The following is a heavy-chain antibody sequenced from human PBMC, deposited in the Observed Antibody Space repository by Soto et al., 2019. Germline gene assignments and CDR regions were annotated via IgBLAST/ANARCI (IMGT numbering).Heavy chain of an antibody. J-gene: IGHJ6*02. CDR1: GYTFTGYY. V-gene: IGHV1-2*04. CDR3: ARDNWNSDYYYYYGMDV. Sequence: ASVKVSCKASGYTFTGYYMHWVRQAPGQGLEWMGWINPNSGGTNYAQKFQGWVTMTRDTSSSTAYMELSRLRSDDTAVYYCARDNWNSDYYYYYGMDVWGQGSTVTVSS. D-gene: IGHD1-7*01. CDR2: INPNSGGT.